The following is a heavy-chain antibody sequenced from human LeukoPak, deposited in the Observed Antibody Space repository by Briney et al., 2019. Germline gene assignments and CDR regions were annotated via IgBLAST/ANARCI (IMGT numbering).Heavy chain of an antibody. J-gene: IGHJ4*02. CDR2: INAGNGNT. CDR1: GYTFTSYA. Sequence: ASVKVSCKASGYTFTSYAMHWVRQAPGQRLEWMGWINAGNGNTKYSQGFQGRVTITRDTSASTAYMELSSLRSEDTAVYYCARSKLLRFLEWLSPFDYWGQGTLVTVSS. CDR3: ARSKLLRFLEWLSPFDY. D-gene: IGHD3-3*01. V-gene: IGHV1-3*01.